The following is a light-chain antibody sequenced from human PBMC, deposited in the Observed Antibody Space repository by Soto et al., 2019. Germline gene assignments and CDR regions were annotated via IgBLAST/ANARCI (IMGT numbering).Light chain of an antibody. CDR1: SSNIGAGYD. Sequence: QSVLTQTPSVSGAPGQKITMSCTGSSSNIGAGYDVHWYQQVPGAAPRLLIYADNNRPSGVPDRFSASKSGTSASLAITGLQAEDEADYYCQSYDSSLSGSVVFGGGTKLTVL. J-gene: IGLJ2*01. V-gene: IGLV1-40*01. CDR3: QSYDSSLSGSVV. CDR2: ADN.